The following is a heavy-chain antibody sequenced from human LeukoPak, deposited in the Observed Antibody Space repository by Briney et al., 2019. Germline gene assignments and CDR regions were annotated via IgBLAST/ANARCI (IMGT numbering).Heavy chain of an antibody. D-gene: IGHD4-11*01. V-gene: IGHV3-30*03. Sequence: PGRCLRLSCAASGFTFSSYGMHWVRQAPGKGLEWVAVILYDGSNKYYADSVKGRFTISRDNSKNTLYLQMNSLRAEDTAVYYCARDYSNYVLGYAFDIWGQGTMVTVSS. CDR1: GFTFSSYG. J-gene: IGHJ3*02. CDR3: ARDYSNYVLGYAFDI. CDR2: ILYDGSNK.